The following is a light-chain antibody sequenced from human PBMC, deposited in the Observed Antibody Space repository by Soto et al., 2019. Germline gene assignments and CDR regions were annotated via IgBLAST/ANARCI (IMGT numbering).Light chain of an antibody. CDR3: LQHSTYPLT. V-gene: IGKV1-17*01. CDR1: QGIRND. CDR2: AAS. Sequence: DIQMTQFPSSLSASVGDRVTITCRASQGIRNDLGWYQQKPGKAPKRLIYAASRLQGGVPSRFSASGSGSEFTLDIGSLQPEGSATFYCLQHSTYPLTFGQGTKVEIE. J-gene: IGKJ1*01.